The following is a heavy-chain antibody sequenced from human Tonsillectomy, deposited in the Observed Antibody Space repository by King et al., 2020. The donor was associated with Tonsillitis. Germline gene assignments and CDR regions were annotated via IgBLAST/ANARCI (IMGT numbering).Heavy chain of an antibody. CDR2: ISAYNGDT. CDR1: GYTFTSYG. J-gene: IGHJ4*02. V-gene: IGHV1-18*01. CDR3: AMEFPTRCGSNYDIWTVYYY. Sequence: QLVQSGAEVKKPGASVKVSCKASGYTFTSYGISWVRQAPGQGLEWMGWISAYNGDTNYAQNVQGRVTMTTDTSTSTAYMELRSLRSDDTAGYYCAMEFPTRCGSNYDIWTVYYYWGQGTLVSVSS. D-gene: IGHD3-9*01.